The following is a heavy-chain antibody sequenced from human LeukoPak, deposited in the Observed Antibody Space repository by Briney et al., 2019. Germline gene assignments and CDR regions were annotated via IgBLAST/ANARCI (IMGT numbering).Heavy chain of an antibody. D-gene: IGHD2-21*02. CDR2: IFPGESNI. CDR1: GYSFNTYW. Sequence: GESLKISCKGSGYSFNTYWIAWVRQLPGKGLEWMGVIFPGESNIRYSPSLQGQVTISADKSTGTAYLQWTSLKASDSAMYYCARQGTAPFDYWGQGTLVTVSS. J-gene: IGHJ4*02. V-gene: IGHV5-51*01. CDR3: ARQGTAPFDY.